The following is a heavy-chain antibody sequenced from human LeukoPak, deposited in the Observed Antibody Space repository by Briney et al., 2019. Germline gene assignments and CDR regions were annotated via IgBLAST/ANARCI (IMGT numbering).Heavy chain of an antibody. D-gene: IGHD2-21*01. V-gene: IGHV4-38-2*01. Sequence: SETLSLTCAVSGYSISSGYYWGWIRQPPGQGLEWIAGIYHSGSTFYNPSLESRVTISVDTSKNQFSLKLNSVTAADTAVYYCARVASNILGYASFDYWVQGTLVTVSS. CDR1: GYSISSGYY. J-gene: IGHJ4*02. CDR2: IYHSGST. CDR3: ARVASNILGYASFDY.